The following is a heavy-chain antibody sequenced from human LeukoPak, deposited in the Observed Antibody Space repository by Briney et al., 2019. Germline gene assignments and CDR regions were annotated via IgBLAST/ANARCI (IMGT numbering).Heavy chain of an antibody. J-gene: IGHJ4*02. CDR1: GFTFSSYW. V-gene: IGHV3-7*03. D-gene: IGHD1/OR15-1a*01. CDR2: IKQDGSEK. CDR3: AKDILRYNWNKNY. Sequence: PGGSLRLSCAASGFTFSSYWMSWVRQAPGKGLEWVANIKQDGSEKYYVDSVKGRFTISRDNSKNTLYLQMNSLRAEDTAVYYCAKDILRYNWNKNYWGQGTLVTVSS.